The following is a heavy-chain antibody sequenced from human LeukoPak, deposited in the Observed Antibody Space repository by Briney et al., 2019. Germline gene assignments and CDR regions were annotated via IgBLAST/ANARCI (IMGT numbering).Heavy chain of an antibody. CDR3: ARVSVRAFGEVIKNRSAFDL. Sequence: PSETLSLTCTVSGGSISSDNYYWRWIRQPAGKGLEWIGRIYTSRSTNYNPSLKSRVTISVDTSKNQFSLKLSSVTAADTAVYYCARVSVRAFGEVIKNRSAFDLWGQGTMVTVSS. CDR2: IYTSRST. CDR1: GGSISSDNYY. D-gene: IGHD3-16*02. J-gene: IGHJ3*01. V-gene: IGHV4-61*02.